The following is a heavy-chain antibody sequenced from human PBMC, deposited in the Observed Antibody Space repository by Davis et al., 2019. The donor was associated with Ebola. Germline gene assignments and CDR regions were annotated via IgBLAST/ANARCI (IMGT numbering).Heavy chain of an antibody. CDR3: ATLRIDYYYYGMDV. CDR2: ISYDGSSK. J-gene: IGHJ6*02. Sequence: PGGSLRLSFAASGFTSSSYAMHWFPQAPAKGLEWVAVISYDGSSKYYADSVKGRFTISRDNSKNTLYLQMNSLRAEDTAVYYCATLRIDYYYYGMDVWGQGTTVTVSS. V-gene: IGHV3-30-3*01. D-gene: IGHD4-17*01. CDR1: GFTSSSYA.